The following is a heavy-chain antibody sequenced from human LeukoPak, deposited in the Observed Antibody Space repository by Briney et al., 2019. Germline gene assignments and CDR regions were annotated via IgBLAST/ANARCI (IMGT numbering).Heavy chain of an antibody. CDR2: ISYDGSNK. CDR1: GFTFSSYA. V-gene: IGHV3-30*04. D-gene: IGHD6-19*01. Sequence: GRSLRLSCAASGFTFSSYAMHWVRQAPGKGLEWVAVISYDGSNKYYADSVKGRFTISRDNSKNTLYLQMNSLRAEDTAVYYCAVRIAVAAPFDYWGQGTLVTVSS. J-gene: IGHJ4*02. CDR3: AVRIAVAAPFDY.